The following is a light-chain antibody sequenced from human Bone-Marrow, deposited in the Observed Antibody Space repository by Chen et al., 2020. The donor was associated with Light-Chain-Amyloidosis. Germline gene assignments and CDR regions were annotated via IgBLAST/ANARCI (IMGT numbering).Light chain of an antibody. CDR1: NSNIGINY. CDR3: ATWDSSLAVWM. CDR2: ENN. Sequence: QSVLTQPPSVSAAPGPQVTISCSGSNSNIGINYVSWYQQLPGTSPKLLLYENNQRPSEIPDRFSGSKSGTSATLGVDGLQAGDEADYYCATWDSSLAVWMFGGGTKLTVL. V-gene: IGLV1-51*02. J-gene: IGLJ3*02.